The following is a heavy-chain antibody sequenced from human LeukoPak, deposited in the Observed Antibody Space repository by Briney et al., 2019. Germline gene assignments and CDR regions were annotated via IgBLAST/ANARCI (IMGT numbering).Heavy chain of an antibody. V-gene: IGHV3-73*01. CDR1: EFTFSDSA. CDR2: IRRKVNSYAT. CDR3: TRATRLDYGDYNDVFDI. Sequence: GGSLRLSCAASEFTFSDSAMHWVRQASGKGLGWVGRIRRKVNSYATVYAASVKGRFTISRDDSKNTAYLQMNSLKTEDTAVYYCTRATRLDYGDYNDVFDIWGQGTMVTVSS. J-gene: IGHJ3*02. D-gene: IGHD4-17*01.